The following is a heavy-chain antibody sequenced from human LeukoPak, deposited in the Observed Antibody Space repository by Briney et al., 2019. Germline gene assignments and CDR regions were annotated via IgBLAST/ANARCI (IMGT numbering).Heavy chain of an antibody. CDR1: GFTFDDYG. J-gene: IGHJ4*02. V-gene: IGHV3-20*04. Sequence: RSGGSLRLSCAASGFTFDDYGMSWVRQAPGKGLEWVSGINWNGGSTGYADSVKGRFTISRDNAKNSLYLQMNSLRAEDTALYYCARGFYYYGSGSLYYFDYWGQGTLVTVSS. D-gene: IGHD3-10*01. CDR3: ARGFYYYGSGSLYYFDY. CDR2: INWNGGST.